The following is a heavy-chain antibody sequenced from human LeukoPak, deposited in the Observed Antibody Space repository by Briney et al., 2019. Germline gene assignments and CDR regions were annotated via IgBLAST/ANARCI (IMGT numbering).Heavy chain of an antibody. CDR2: IYYRART. CDR3: ARLSDERVSGYYLADDSHFFDF. Sequence: PSETLSLTCTVSGASISSSRHSWGCIRQPPGKGLEGIGSIYYRARTHYSASIMSRVTISVGTSKSQFSLKLISLTAADTAVYSCARLSDERVSGYYLADDSHFFDFWGQGTLVTVSS. V-gene: IGHV4-39*01. J-gene: IGHJ4*02. D-gene: IGHD3-22*01. CDR1: GASISSSRHS.